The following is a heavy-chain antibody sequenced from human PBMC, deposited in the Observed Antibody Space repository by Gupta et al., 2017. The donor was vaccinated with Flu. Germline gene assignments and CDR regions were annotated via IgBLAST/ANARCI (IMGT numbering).Heavy chain of an antibody. V-gene: IGHV3-74*01. CDR2: IRFDGTAT. CDR3: VREVVNNRLDP. Sequence: CAASGFNFSGHFMHGVRQGPGQGLVWVARIRFDGTATSYADSVKGRFTISRDNAKNTVYLQMNSLSPEDTALYYCVREVVNNRLDPWGQGTLVTVAS. CDR1: GFNFSGHF. J-gene: IGHJ5*02. D-gene: IGHD2-15*01.